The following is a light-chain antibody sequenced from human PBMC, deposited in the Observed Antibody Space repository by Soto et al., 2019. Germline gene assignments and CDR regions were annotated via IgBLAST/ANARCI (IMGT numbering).Light chain of an antibody. CDR1: QSVSSY. CDR3: QQRSNWPPWT. J-gene: IGKJ1*01. CDR2: DAS. Sequence: IVLTQSPATLSLSPGERATLSCRASQSVSSYLAWYQQKPGQAPRLLIYDASNRATGIPARFIGSGSGTDFTLTISSLEPEDSAVYYCQQRSNWPPWTFGQGTKVEIK. V-gene: IGKV3-11*01.